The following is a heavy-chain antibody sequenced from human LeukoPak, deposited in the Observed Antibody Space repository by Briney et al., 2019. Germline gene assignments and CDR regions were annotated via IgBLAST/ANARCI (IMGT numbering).Heavy chain of an antibody. V-gene: IGHV1-8*03. J-gene: IGHJ4*02. CDR1: GYTFTSYD. CDR3: AREGSDY. CDR2: MNPKSGNT. Sequence: GASVKVSCKASGYTFTSYDINWVRQATGQGLEWMGYMNPKSGNTGYAQKFQGRVTITTNTSTSTAYMELSSLRSDDTAVYYCAREGSDYWGQGTLVTVSS.